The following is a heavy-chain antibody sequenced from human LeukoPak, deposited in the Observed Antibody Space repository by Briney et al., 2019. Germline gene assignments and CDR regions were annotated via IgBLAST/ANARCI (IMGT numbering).Heavy chain of an antibody. V-gene: IGHV3-21*01. J-gene: IGHJ3*02. Sequence: GGSLRLSCAASGFTFSSYTMNWVRQAPGKGLEWVSTISSHSIYIYYADSLKGRFTISRDNTKNSLYLQMNSLRAEDTAAYYCARISITIFGVVTEEDAFDIWGQGTMVTVSS. D-gene: IGHD3-3*01. CDR3: ARISITIFGVVTEEDAFDI. CDR2: ISSHSIYI. CDR1: GFTFSSYT.